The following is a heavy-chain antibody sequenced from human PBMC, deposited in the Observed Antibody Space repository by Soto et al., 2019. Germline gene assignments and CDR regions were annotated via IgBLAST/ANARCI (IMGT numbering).Heavy chain of an antibody. Sequence: PSETLSLTCTVSGGSISSGGYYWSWIRQHPGKGLEWIGYIYHSGSTYYNPSLKSRVTISVDKSKNQFSLKLSSVTAADTAVYYCARAAMGGSSWPFDYWGQGTLVTVSS. V-gene: IGHV4-31*03. CDR1: GGSISSGGYY. D-gene: IGHD6-13*01. J-gene: IGHJ4*02. CDR2: IYHSGST. CDR3: ARAAMGGSSWPFDY.